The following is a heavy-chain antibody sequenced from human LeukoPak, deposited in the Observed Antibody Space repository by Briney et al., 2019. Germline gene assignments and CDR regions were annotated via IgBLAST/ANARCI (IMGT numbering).Heavy chain of an antibody. D-gene: IGHD2-2*01. CDR1: GGSFSGYY. V-gene: IGHV4-34*01. Sequence: SETLSLTCAVYGGSFSGYYWSWIRQPPGKGLEWIGEINHSGSTNYNPSLKSRVTISVDTSKNQFSLKLSSVTAADTAVYYCARGLGYQPPLFDYWGQGTLVTVSS. CDR3: ARGLGYQPPLFDY. CDR2: INHSGST. J-gene: IGHJ4*02.